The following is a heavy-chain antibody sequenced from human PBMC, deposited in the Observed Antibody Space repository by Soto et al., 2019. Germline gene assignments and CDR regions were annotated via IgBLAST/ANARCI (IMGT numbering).Heavy chain of an antibody. CDR3: ARDIVLIATDYYYGMDV. Sequence: ASVKVSCKASGGTFSSYAISWVRQAPGQGLEWMGIINPSGGSTSYAQKFQGRVTMTRDTSTSTVYMELSSLRSEDTAVYYCARDIVLIATDYYYGMDVWGQGTTVTAP. CDR1: GGTFSSYA. CDR2: INPSGGST. V-gene: IGHV1-46*01. D-gene: IGHD2-8*01. J-gene: IGHJ6*02.